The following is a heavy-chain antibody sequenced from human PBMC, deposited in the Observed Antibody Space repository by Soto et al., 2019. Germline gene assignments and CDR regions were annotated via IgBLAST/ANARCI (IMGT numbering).Heavy chain of an antibody. CDR1: GGSISSSSYY. CDR2: IYYSGST. D-gene: IGHD1-26*01. J-gene: IGHJ6*02. V-gene: IGHV4-39*02. CDR3: ARDNNSGSYYGYYYYYGMDV. Sequence: SETLSLTCTVSGGSISSSSYYWGWIRQPPGKGLEWIGSIYYSGSTYYNPSLKSRVTISVDTSKNQFSLKLSSVTAADTAVYYCARDNNSGSYYGYYYYYGMDVWVQGTTVT.